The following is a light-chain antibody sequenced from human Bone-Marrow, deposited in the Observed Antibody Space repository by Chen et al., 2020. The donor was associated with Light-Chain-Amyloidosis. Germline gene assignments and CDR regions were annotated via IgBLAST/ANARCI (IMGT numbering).Light chain of an antibody. J-gene: IGKJ1*01. CDR3: QHYYRIPLWT. CDR2: WAS. V-gene: IGKV4-1*01. Sequence: DIVMTQSPDSLAVSLGERATINCKSSQSLLDSSNNRNYLAWYQQKPGQPPRLLIYWASTRDSGVPDRFSGSGSGTDFTLTISSLQAEDVAVYYCQHYYRIPLWTFGQGTRVAIK. CDR1: QSLLDSSNNRNY.